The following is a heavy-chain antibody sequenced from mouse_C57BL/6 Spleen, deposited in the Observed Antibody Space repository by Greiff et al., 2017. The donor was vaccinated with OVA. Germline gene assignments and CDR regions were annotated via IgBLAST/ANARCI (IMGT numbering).Heavy chain of an antibody. CDR3: VRDSLYDYDVAFAY. CDR2: IRSKSSNYAT. V-gene: IGHV10-3*01. Sequence: EVKLMESGGGLVQPKGSLKLSCAASGFTFNTYAMHWVRQAPGKGLEWVARIRSKSSNYATYYTDSVKDRLTISRDDSQSMLYLQMNNLKTEDKAMYYCVRDSLYDYDVAFAYWGQGTLVTVSA. J-gene: IGHJ3*01. CDR1: GFTFNTYA. D-gene: IGHD2-4*01.